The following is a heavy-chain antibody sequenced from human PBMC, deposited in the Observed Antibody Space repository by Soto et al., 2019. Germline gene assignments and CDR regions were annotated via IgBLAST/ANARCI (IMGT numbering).Heavy chain of an antibody. D-gene: IGHD3-22*01. CDR2: IIPISETT. CDR1: GGTFSSLD. V-gene: IGHV1-69*06. CDR3: AIVLLMPSDDSGRYDSSCDAVDL. Sequence: QVQLVQSGAEVKKPGSSVKVSCKASGGTFSSLDINWVRQAPGQGLEWMGGIIPISETTNYAQIFQGRVSIVADKSTSTAYMELSRLRSEDTAVYYCAIVLLMPSDDSGRYDSSCDAVDLWGQGTPVTVSS. J-gene: IGHJ6*02.